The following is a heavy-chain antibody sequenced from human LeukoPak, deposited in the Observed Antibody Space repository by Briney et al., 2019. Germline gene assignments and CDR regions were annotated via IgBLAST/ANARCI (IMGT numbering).Heavy chain of an antibody. J-gene: IGHJ6*03. Sequence: SETLSLTCAVYGGSFSGYYWSWIRQPPGKGLEWIGEINHSGSTTYNPSLKSRVTISVDTSKNQFSLKLSSVTAADTAVYYCARGVVVAASLPGYMDVWGKGTTVTISS. CDR3: ARGVVVAASLPGYMDV. CDR1: GGSFSGYY. V-gene: IGHV4-34*01. D-gene: IGHD2-15*01. CDR2: INHSGST.